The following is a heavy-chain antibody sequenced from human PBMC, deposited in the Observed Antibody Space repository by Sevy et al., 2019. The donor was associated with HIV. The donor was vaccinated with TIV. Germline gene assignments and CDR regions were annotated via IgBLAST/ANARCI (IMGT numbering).Heavy chain of an antibody. D-gene: IGHD5-18*01. CDR2: MKEDGSER. CDR1: GFTFSSYW. CDR3: VREGVGGCSYSLDG. J-gene: IGHJ4*02. Sequence: GGSLRLSCAASGFTFSSYWMSWVRQAPGKGLEWVATMKEDGSERNYVDSVKGRFTISRENAKNSLYLQMNSLRAEDKALCYGVREGVGGCSYSLDGWGQGTLGTVSA. V-gene: IGHV3-7*03.